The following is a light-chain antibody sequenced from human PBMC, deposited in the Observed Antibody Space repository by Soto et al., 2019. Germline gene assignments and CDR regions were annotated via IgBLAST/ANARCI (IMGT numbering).Light chain of an antibody. J-gene: IGKJ2*01. CDR3: LQRSNWPYT. Sequence: IVLTQSPATLSLSPGERATLSCRASQSVSSYLAWYRQKPGQAPRLLIYDASNRATGIPARFSGSGSGTDFTLTISSLEPEDFAIYYCLQRSNWPYTFGQGTKLEIK. CDR2: DAS. CDR1: QSVSSY. V-gene: IGKV3-11*01.